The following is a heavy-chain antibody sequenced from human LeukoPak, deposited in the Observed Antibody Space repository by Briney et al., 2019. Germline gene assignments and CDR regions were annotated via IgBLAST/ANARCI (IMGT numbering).Heavy chain of an antibody. CDR3: AREQNSSAGS. V-gene: IGHV4-39*07. CDR2: IYYSGST. D-gene: IGHD6-6*01. Sequence: PSETLPLTCTVSGGFISSSSHYWAWIRQPPGKGLEWIGSIYYSGSTYYSPALKSRVTISVDTSKNQFSLKLSSVTAADTAVYYCAREQNSSAGSWGQGTLVTVSS. CDR1: GGFISSSSHY. J-gene: IGHJ5*02.